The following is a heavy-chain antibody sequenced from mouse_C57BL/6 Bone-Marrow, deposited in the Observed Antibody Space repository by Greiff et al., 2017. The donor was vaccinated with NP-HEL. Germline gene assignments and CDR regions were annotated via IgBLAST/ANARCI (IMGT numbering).Heavy chain of an antibody. V-gene: IGHV5-4*01. Sequence: EVMLVEPGGGLVKPGGSLKLSCAASGFTFSSYAMSLVRQTPEKRLEWVATISDGGSNTYYPDNVKGRFTISRDNAKNNLYLQMSHLKSEDTAMYYCARDKGLYGMKDFDVWGTGTTVTVSS. CDR3: ARDKGLYGMKDFDV. D-gene: IGHD1-1*01. J-gene: IGHJ1*03. CDR1: GFTFSSYA. CDR2: ISDGGSNT.